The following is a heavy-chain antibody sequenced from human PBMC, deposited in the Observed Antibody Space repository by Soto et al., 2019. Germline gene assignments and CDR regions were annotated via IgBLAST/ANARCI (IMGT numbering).Heavy chain of an antibody. CDR2: IYNSGST. V-gene: IGHV4-59*01. J-gene: IGHJ6*02. CDR3: ARGPKIGGSPSYASDV. CDR1: GASISSYY. Sequence: SETLSLTCTVSGASISSYYWSWLRQPPGKGLEWIGYIYNSGSTNYNPSLKSRVTFSLDASKNQFSLKLRSETAADTAVYYCARGPKIGGSPSYASDVWGPGPTVTLAS. D-gene: IGHD3-16*01.